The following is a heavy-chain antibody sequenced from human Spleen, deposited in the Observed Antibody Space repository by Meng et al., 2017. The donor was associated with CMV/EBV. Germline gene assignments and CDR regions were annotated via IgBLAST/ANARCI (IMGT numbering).Heavy chain of an antibody. CDR3: ARGYSLDSWFDP. V-gene: IGHV1-18*03. J-gene: IGHJ5*02. D-gene: IGHD2-21*01. Sequence: CKGSGYTFTRFGVIWVRLAPGQGLEWMGWISSYSGDTKYAQRLQGRVTLTTDTSTSTAYMELRSLRFDDMAVYYCARGYSLDSWFDPWGQGTLVTVSS. CDR2: ISSYSGDT. CDR1: GYTFTRFG.